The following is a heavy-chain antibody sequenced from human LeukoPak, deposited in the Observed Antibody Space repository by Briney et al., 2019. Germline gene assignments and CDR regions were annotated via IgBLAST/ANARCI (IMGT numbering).Heavy chain of an antibody. J-gene: IGHJ4*02. Sequence: RSGGSLRLSCAASGFTFSSFAMNWVRQAPGKGLEWVSVIYSGGSTYYADSVKGRFTISRDTSKNTLSLQMNSLRAEDTAVYYCAKNTQYSGYYDCWGQGTLVAVSS. V-gene: IGHV3-23*03. CDR1: GFTFSSFA. CDR2: IYSGGST. D-gene: IGHD6-6*01. CDR3: AKNTQYSGYYDC.